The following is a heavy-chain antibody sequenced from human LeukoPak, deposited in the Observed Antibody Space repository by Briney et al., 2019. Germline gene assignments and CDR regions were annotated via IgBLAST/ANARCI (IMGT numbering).Heavy chain of an antibody. V-gene: IGHV4-4*07. CDR2: IYGSGSA. CDR1: GVSISSYY. CDR3: AKGPVGNAFDY. J-gene: IGHJ4*02. D-gene: IGHD4-23*01. Sequence: SETLSLTCTVSGVSISSYYWSWIRQPAGEGLEWIGRIYGSGSANYNPSLKSRVTMAVDTSKKQFSLKLTSVTAADTAVYYCAKGPVGNAFDYWGQGTLVTVSS.